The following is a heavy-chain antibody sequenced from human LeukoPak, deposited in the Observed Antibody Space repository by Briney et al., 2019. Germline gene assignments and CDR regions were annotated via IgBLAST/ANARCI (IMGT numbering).Heavy chain of an antibody. D-gene: IGHD3-16*01. CDR1: TFIFGSHS. J-gene: IGHJ6*02. CDR3: ARDRATKARIGGMDV. V-gene: IGHV3-21*06. CDR2: ISETSSHR. Sequence: GSLRLSCVGSTFIFGSHSMTWVRQAPGKGLEWVSYISETSSHRYYADSVKGRFTISRDNAQNSLYLQMNSLSAEDTGIYYCARDRATKARIGGMDVWGQGTTVIVSS.